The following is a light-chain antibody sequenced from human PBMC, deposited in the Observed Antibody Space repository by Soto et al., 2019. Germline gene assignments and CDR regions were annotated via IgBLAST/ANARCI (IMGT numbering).Light chain of an antibody. V-gene: IGLV2-11*01. CDR1: SSYVGGYNY. Sequence: QSVLTQPRSVSGSPGQSVTISCTGTSSYVGGYNYVSWYQQHPCKAPKLMIYDVSKRPSGVPDRFSGSKSGNTASLTISGLQAEDEADYYCCSYAGSYTFGVFGGGTKLTVL. CDR2: DVS. J-gene: IGLJ3*02. CDR3: CSYAGSYTFGV.